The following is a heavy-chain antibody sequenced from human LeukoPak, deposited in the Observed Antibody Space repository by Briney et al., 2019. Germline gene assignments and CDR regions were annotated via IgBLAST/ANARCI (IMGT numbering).Heavy chain of an antibody. D-gene: IGHD1-26*01. J-gene: IGHJ4*02. Sequence: PSETLSLTCTVSGDSISSYNWNWIRQPPGKGLEWIGDIYYSGSTNYNPSLKSRVTISVDRSKNQFSLKLSSVTAADTAVYYCARGSYSVDYWGQGTLVTVSS. CDR2: IYYSGST. V-gene: IGHV4-59*01. CDR3: ARGSYSVDY. CDR1: GDSISSYN.